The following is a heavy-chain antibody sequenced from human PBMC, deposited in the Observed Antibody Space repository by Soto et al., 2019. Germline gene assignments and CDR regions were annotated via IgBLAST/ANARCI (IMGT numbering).Heavy chain of an antibody. CDR2: IIPIFGTA. CDR1: GGTFSSYA. D-gene: IGHD6-19*01. V-gene: IGHV1-69*01. J-gene: IGHJ4*02. CDR3: ARSPGIAVAVGFYFDY. Sequence: QVQLVQSGAEVKKPGSSVKVSCKASGGTFSSYAISWVRQAPGQGLERMGGIIPIFGTANYAQKFQGRVTITADESTSTAYMELSSLRSEDTAVYYCARSPGIAVAVGFYFDYWGQGTLVTVSS.